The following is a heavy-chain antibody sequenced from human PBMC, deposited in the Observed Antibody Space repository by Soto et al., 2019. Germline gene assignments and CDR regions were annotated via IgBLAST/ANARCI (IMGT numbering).Heavy chain of an antibody. CDR2: INPSGGTT. J-gene: IGHJ4*02. V-gene: IGHV1-46*03. CDR1: GYRFATYY. CDR3: TRETAQVGPTAT. D-gene: IGHD2-2*01. Sequence: ASVKVSWKESGYRFATYYMHWVRQAPGQGLEWMGMINPSGGTTSYAQKFQGRVTMTRDTSTSTVYMELSSLRSEDTAVYYCTRETAQVGPTATWGQGTLVTVSS.